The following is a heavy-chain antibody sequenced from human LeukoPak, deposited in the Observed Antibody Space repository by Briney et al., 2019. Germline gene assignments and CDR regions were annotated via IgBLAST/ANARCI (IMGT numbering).Heavy chain of an antibody. CDR1: GGSISSYY. V-gene: IGHV4-59*12. CDR3: ARDGSGSHRLDY. Sequence: PSETLSLTCTVSGGSISSYYWSWIRQPPGKGLEWIGYIYYSGSTYYNPSLKSRVTISVDTSKNQFSLKLSSVTAADTAVHYCARDGSGSHRLDYWGQGTLVTVSS. D-gene: IGHD3-10*01. CDR2: IYYSGST. J-gene: IGHJ4*02.